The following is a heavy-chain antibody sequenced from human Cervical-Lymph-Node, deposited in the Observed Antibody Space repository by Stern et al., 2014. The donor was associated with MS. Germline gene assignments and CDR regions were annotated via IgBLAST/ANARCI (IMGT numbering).Heavy chain of an antibody. Sequence: VQLVESGAEVKKPGASVKVSCKASGYTFTSYGISWVRQATGQGLEWKGLISAYNCNTNYAQKLQGRVTMTTDISTSSAYMELRSLRSDDTAVYYSSRGLLCSENAFDIWGQGTMVTVAS. D-gene: IGHD2-2*01. CDR3: SRGLLCSENAFDI. CDR1: GYTFTSYG. V-gene: IGHV1-18*01. CDR2: ISAYNCNT. J-gene: IGHJ3*02.